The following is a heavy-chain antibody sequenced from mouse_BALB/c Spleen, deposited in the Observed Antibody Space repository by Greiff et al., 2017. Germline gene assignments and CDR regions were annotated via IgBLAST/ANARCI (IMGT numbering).Heavy chain of an antibody. CDR2: INPSSGYT. J-gene: IGHJ3*01. V-gene: IGHV1-4*02. CDR3: ARKGYDYYVFAY. Sequence: QVQLKESAAELARPGASVKMSCKASGYTFTSYTMHWVKQRPGQGLEWIGYINPSSGYTEYNQKFKDKTTLTADKSSSTAYMQLSSLTSEDSAVYYCARKGYDYYVFAYWGQGTLVTVSA. CDR1: GYTFTSYT. D-gene: IGHD2-4*01.